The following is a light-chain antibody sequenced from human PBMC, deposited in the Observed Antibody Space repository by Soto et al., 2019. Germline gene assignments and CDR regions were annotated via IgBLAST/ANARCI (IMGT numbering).Light chain of an antibody. CDR1: QGVSTW. V-gene: IGKV1-12*01. CDR2: TAS. CDR3: QQAASFPIT. Sequence: GGRVTITCRASQGVSTWLAWYQQKPGKAPNLLIYTASSLQSGVPSRFSGSGSGTDFTLTINGLQPEDFATYYCQQAASFPITFGQGTRLEIK. J-gene: IGKJ5*01.